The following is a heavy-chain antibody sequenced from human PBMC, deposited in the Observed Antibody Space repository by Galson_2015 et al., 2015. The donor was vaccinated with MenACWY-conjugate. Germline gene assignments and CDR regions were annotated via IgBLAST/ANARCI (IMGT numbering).Heavy chain of an antibody. Sequence: SLRLCCAASGFTFGSYRMNWGRQAPGTGLEWVSSISTTSNYIYYADSVKGRFTISRDNAKNSLYLQMNSLRAEDTAVYYCARGEWQQLAPYYFDYWGQGTLVTVSS. V-gene: IGHV3-21*01. CDR2: ISTTSNYI. CDR1: GFTFGSYR. J-gene: IGHJ4*02. D-gene: IGHD6-13*01. CDR3: ARGEWQQLAPYYFDY.